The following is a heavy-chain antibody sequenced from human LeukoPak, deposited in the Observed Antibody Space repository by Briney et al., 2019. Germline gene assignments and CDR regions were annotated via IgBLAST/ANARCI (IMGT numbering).Heavy chain of an antibody. D-gene: IGHD6-19*01. Sequence: GGSLRLSCAASGFTFSSYSMNWVRQAPGKGLEWVSSISSSSSYIYYADSVKGRFTISRDNAENSLYLQMNSLRAEDTAVYYCARDIVGRRSSGWYVTGYWGQGTLVTVSS. CDR1: GFTFSSYS. CDR3: ARDIVGRRSSGWYVTGY. CDR2: ISSSSSYI. J-gene: IGHJ4*02. V-gene: IGHV3-21*01.